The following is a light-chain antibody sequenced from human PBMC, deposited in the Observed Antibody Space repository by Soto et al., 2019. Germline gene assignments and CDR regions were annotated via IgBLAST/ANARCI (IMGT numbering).Light chain of an antibody. CDR3: QQYDNLPWT. Sequence: DIQMTQSPSSLSASVGDRVTITCQASQDISTYLNWYQQKQGKAPKLLMYDASNLETGVPSRFSRSGSGTDFTFTISSLQPEDIATYYCQQYDNLPWTFGQGTKLEIK. CDR2: DAS. CDR1: QDISTY. J-gene: IGKJ2*01. V-gene: IGKV1-33*01.